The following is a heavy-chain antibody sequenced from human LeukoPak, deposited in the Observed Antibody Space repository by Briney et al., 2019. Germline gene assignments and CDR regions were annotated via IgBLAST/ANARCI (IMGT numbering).Heavy chain of an antibody. Sequence: GGSLRLSCAASGFTFSNYWMNWVRQAPGKGLEWVANIKQDGSEKYYVDSVKGRFTISRDNAKNSLFLQMSSLRAEDTAVYYCASSSGWIIDYWGQGTLVTVSS. CDR2: IKQDGSEK. V-gene: IGHV3-7*01. CDR1: GFTFSNYW. J-gene: IGHJ4*02. D-gene: IGHD6-19*01. CDR3: ASSSGWIIDY.